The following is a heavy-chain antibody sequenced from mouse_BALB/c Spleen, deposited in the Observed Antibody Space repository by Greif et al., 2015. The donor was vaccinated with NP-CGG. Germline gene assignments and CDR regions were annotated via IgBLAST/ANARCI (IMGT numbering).Heavy chain of an antibody. V-gene: IGHV7-3*02. CDR3: ARRAYGSSYWYFDV. D-gene: IGHD1-1*01. J-gene: IGHJ1*01. Sequence: EVMLVESGGGLVQPGGSLRLSCATSGFTFTDYYMSWVRQPPGKALEWLGFIRNKANGYTTEYSASVKGRFTISRDNSQSILYLQMNTLRAEDSATYYCARRAYGSSYWYFDVRGAGTTVTVSS. CDR1: GFTFTDYY. CDR2: IRNKANGYTT.